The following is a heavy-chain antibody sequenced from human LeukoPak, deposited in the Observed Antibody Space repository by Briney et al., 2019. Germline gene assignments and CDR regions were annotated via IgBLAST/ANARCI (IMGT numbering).Heavy chain of an antibody. CDR3: ARDYDFWSGYYFSGGYGMDV. V-gene: IGHV3-30-3*01. J-gene: IGHJ6*02. D-gene: IGHD3-3*01. Sequence: GRSLRLSCAASGFTFSSYAMHWVRQAPGKGLEWVAVISYDGSNKYYADSVKGRFTISRDNSKNTLYLQMNSLRAEDTAVYYCARDYDFWSGYYFSGGYGMDVWGQGTTVTVSS. CDR2: ISYDGSNK. CDR1: GFTFSSYA.